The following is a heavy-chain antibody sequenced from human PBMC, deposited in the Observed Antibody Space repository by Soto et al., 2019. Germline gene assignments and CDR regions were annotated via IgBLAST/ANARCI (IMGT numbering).Heavy chain of an antibody. CDR2: ISSSSSYI. D-gene: IGHD2-15*01. J-gene: IGHJ6*02. CDR1: GFPFCSYY. CDR3: ARDMVVVVAAVGGRDF. V-gene: IGHV3-21*01. Sequence: GGSLRISCAASGFPFCSYYMNWVRQAPGKGLEWVSSISSSSSYIYYADSVKGRFTISRDNAKNSLYLQMNSLRAEDTAVYYSARDMVVVVAAVGGRDFWAQGTTLTASS.